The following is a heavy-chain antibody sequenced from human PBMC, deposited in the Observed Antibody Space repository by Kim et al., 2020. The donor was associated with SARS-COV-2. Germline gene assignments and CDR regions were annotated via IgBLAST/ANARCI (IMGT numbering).Heavy chain of an antibody. CDR2: IYYSGST. J-gene: IGHJ4*02. Sequence: SETLSLTCTVSGGSISSSSYYWGWIRQPPGKGLEWIGSIYYSGSTYYNPSLKSRVTISVDTSKNQFSLKLSSVTAADTAVYYCARHENGDMIVVVIPYYFDYWGQGTLVTVSS. CDR1: GGSISSSSYY. CDR3: ARHENGDMIVVVIPYYFDY. V-gene: IGHV4-39*01. D-gene: IGHD3-22*01.